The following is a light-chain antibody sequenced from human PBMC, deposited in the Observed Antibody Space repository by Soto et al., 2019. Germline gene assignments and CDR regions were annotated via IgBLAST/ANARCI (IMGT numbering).Light chain of an antibody. Sequence: QSAPTQPASVSGSPGQSIAISCTGTSSDVGGYDYVYWYQQHPDKAPKHIIYEVTKRPSGVSNRFSGSKSGNTASLTISRIHPDDEADYYCSSHTSGDTRVFGSGTKLTVL. V-gene: IGLV2-14*01. CDR3: SSHTSGDTRV. CDR2: EVT. CDR1: SSDVGGYDY. J-gene: IGLJ1*01.